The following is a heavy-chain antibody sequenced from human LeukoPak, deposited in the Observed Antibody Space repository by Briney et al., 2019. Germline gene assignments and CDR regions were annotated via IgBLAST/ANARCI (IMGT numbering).Heavy chain of an antibody. V-gene: IGHV1-8*01. J-gene: IGHJ4*02. Sequence: ASVKVSCKASGYTFTSYDINWVRQATGQGLEWMGWMNPNSGNTGYAQKFQGRVTITRNTSISTAYMELSSLRSEDTAVYYCARGLSPRRAVAGRTFDYWGQGTLVTVSS. CDR3: ARGLSPRRAVAGRTFDY. CDR1: GYTFTSYD. CDR2: MNPNSGNT. D-gene: IGHD6-19*01.